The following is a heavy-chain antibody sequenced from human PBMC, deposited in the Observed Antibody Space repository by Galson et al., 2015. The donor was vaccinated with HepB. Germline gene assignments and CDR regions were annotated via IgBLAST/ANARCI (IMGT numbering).Heavy chain of an antibody. CDR2: IYYSGST. CDR3: ARATTVTTRGGFYYGMDV. J-gene: IGHJ6*02. CDR1: GGSISSYY. V-gene: IGHV4-59*12. Sequence: SETLSLTCTVSGGSISSYYWSWIRQPPGKGLEWIGYIYYSGSTNYNPSLKSRVTISVDTSKNQFSLKLSSVTAADTAVYYCARATTVTTRGGFYYGMDVWGQGTTVTVSS. D-gene: IGHD4-17*01.